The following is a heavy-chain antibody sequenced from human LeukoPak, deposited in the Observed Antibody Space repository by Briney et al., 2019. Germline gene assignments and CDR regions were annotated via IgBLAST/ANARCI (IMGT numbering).Heavy chain of an antibody. CDR3: ARDQVSVTTYYYYGVDV. V-gene: IGHV4-31*03. CDR1: GGSISSGGYY. D-gene: IGHD4-11*01. J-gene: IGHJ6*02. CDR2: IYYSGST. Sequence: SETLSLTCTVSGGSISSGGYYWSWIRQHPGKGLEWIGYIYYSGSTYYNPSLKSRVTISVDTSKNQFSLKLSSVTAADTAVYYCARDQVSVTTYYYYGVDVWGQGTTVTVSS.